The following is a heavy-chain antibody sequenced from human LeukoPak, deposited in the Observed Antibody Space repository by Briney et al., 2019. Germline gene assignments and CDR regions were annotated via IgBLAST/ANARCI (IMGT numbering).Heavy chain of an antibody. Sequence: GGSLRLSCAASGFTFSDYYMSWIRQAPGKGLEWVSYISSSGSTIYYADSVKGRFTISRDNAKNSLYLQMNSLRAEDTAVYYCAGYDYGDKDAFDTWGQGTMVTVSS. V-gene: IGHV3-11*01. J-gene: IGHJ3*02. CDR3: AGYDYGDKDAFDT. CDR2: ISSSGSTI. CDR1: GFTFSDYY. D-gene: IGHD4-17*01.